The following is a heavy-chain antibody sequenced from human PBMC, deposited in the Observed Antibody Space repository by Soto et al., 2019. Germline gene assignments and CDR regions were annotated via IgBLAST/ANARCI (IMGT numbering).Heavy chain of an antibody. CDR2: IYPGDSDT. D-gene: IGHD7-27*01. J-gene: IGHJ3*02. V-gene: IGHV5-51*01. CDR3: AGPPRPGDEYAFDI. Sequence: ESLKISCKGSVYSFTSYWIGWVRQMPGKGLEWMGVIYPGDSDTRYSPSFQGQVTISADKFISTAYLQWSSLKASDTAMYYCAGPPRPGDEYAFDIWGQGTMVTVSS. CDR1: VYSFTSYW.